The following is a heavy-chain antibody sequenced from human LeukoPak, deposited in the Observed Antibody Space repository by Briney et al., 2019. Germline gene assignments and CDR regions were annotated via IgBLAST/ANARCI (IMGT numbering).Heavy chain of an antibody. CDR2: IYYSGST. CDR3: ARGGLENGYHSNDGFDI. D-gene: IGHD3-22*01. V-gene: IGHV4-59*01. CDR1: GGSISGYY. Sequence: SETLSLTCTVSGGSISGYYWSWIRQPPGKGLEWIGYIYYSGSTKYNPSLKSRVTMSVDTSRNQFSLKLSSVTAADTAVYYCARGGLENGYHSNDGFDIWGQGQWSPSLQ. J-gene: IGHJ3*02.